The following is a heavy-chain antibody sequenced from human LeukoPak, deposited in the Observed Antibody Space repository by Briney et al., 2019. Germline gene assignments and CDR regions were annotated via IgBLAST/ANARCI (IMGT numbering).Heavy chain of an antibody. D-gene: IGHD5-24*01. CDR3: AKEATITAYNFDY. V-gene: IGHV3-7*01. J-gene: IGHJ4*02. CDR2: INPARGEI. CDR1: GFTFSRFW. Sequence: GGSLRLSCAASGFTFSRFWMSWVRQAPGKGLEWVANINPARGEIYYVDSVRGRFTISRDNAKNSLYLQMNSLRVEDTAIYCCAKEATITAYNFDYWGQGALVTVSS.